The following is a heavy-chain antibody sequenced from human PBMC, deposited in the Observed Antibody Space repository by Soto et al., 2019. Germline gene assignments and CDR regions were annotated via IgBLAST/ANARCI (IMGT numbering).Heavy chain of an antibody. CDR2: IYYSGST. V-gene: IGHV4-31*03. CDR1: GGSISTGGYY. D-gene: IGHD4-17*01. CDR3: ARGLSVTLFDN. Sequence: QVQLQESGPGLVKPSQTLSLTCTVSGGSISTGGYYWTWIRQHPGKGLEWIGYIYYSGSTYYNPSLGSRVTISVDTSKNQFSLKLSSVTAADTAVYYCARGLSVTLFDNWGQGTLVTVSS. J-gene: IGHJ4*02.